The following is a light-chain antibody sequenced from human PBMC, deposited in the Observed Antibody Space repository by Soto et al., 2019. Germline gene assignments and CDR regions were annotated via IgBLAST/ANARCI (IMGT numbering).Light chain of an antibody. CDR3: QQYDNSPLT. CDR1: QSVSTY. Sequence: EIVLTQSPGTLSLSPGERATLSCRASQSVSTYLTWYQQKPGQAPRLLIYGASSRATGIPDRCSGSGSGTEFTLTISRLEPEDFAVYYCQQYDNSPLTFGGGTKVEIK. J-gene: IGKJ4*01. V-gene: IGKV3-20*01. CDR2: GAS.